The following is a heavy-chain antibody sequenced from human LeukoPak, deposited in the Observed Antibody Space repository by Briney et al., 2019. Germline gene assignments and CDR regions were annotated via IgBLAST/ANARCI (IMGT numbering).Heavy chain of an antibody. Sequence: PGGSLRLSCAASGFTFSSYAMSWVRQAPGKGLEWVSAISGSGGSTYYADSVKGRFTISRDNSKNTLYLQMNSLRAEDTAVYYCAKDGARYYYDSSGYADYWGQGTLVTVSS. J-gene: IGHJ4*02. CDR3: AKDGARYYYDSSGYADY. CDR1: GFTFSSYA. D-gene: IGHD3-22*01. V-gene: IGHV3-23*01. CDR2: ISGSGGST.